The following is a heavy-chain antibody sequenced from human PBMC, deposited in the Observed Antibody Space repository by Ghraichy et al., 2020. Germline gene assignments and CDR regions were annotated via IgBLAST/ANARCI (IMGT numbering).Heavy chain of an antibody. V-gene: IGHV4-59*01. CDR1: GCSISSYY. CDR3: ARGSPSVVPAYYGMDV. J-gene: IGHJ6*02. D-gene: IGHD2-2*01. Sequence: SETLSLTCTVSGCSISSYYWSWIRQPPGKGLEWIGYIYYSGSTNYNPSLKSRVTISVDTSKNQFSLKLSSVTAADTAVYYCARGSPSVVPAYYGMDVWGQGTTVTVSS. CDR2: IYYSGST.